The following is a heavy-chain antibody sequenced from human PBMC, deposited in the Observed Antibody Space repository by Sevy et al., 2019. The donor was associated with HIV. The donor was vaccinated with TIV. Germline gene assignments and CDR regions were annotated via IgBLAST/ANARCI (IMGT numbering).Heavy chain of an antibody. Sequence: GGSLRLSCAASGFTFSSYWMNWVRQAPGKGLEWVANIKQDGSEKYYVDSVKGRFTISRDNAKNSLYLQMNSLRAEDTAVYYCARDVEMATTYFDYWGLGTLVTVSS. CDR1: GFTFSSYW. CDR2: IKQDGSEK. J-gene: IGHJ4*02. CDR3: ARDVEMATTYFDY. V-gene: IGHV3-7*01. D-gene: IGHD5-12*01.